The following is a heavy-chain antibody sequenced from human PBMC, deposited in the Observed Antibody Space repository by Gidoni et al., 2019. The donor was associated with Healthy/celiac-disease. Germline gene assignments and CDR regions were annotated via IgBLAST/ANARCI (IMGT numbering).Heavy chain of an antibody. Sequence: EVQLVESGGGLVKPGGSLSLSCAASGFTFSSYIMNWVRQAPGKGLEWVSSISSSSSYIYYADSVKGRFTISRDNAKNSLYLQMNSLRAEDTAVYYCASAGYSYGYITDYYGMDVWGQGTTVTVSS. J-gene: IGHJ6*02. D-gene: IGHD5-18*01. CDR3: ASAGYSYGYITDYYGMDV. CDR1: GFTFSSYI. V-gene: IGHV3-21*01. CDR2: ISSSSSYI.